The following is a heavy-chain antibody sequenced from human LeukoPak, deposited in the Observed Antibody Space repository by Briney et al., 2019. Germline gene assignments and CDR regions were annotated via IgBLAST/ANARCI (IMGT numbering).Heavy chain of an antibody. CDR2: IKQDGSEK. CDR1: GFIFSSYW. D-gene: IGHD3-22*01. CDR3: AKPYDSSGYYFNFDY. J-gene: IGHJ4*02. V-gene: IGHV3-7*01. Sequence: PGGSLRLSCAASGFIFSSYWMSWVRQAPGKGLEWVANIKQDGSEKYYVDSVKGRFTISRDNAKNSLYLQMNSLRAEDTAVYYCAKPYDSSGYYFNFDYWGQGTLVTVSS.